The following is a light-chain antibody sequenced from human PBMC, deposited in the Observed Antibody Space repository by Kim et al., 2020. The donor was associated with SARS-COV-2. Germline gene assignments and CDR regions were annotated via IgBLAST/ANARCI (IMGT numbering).Light chain of an antibody. Sequence: SIPTSCPGTRSDVGGYNYVSRYQQYPGQAPLLIIYDVSKRPSGISNRFSGSKSGNTASLPISGLQAEDEGDYYCSPYTSSTTWVFGGGTQLTVL. J-gene: IGLJ3*02. CDR2: DVS. CDR1: RSDVGGYNY. V-gene: IGLV2-14*03. CDR3: SPYTSSTTWV.